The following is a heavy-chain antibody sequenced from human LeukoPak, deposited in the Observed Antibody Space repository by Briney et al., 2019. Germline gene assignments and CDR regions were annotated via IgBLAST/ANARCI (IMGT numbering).Heavy chain of an antibody. D-gene: IGHD4-17*01. J-gene: IGHJ6*03. V-gene: IGHV3-23*01. CDR3: AKDGIYGDYAPHYYYYYYMDV. CDR1: GFTFSSYG. CDR2: ISGSGGSK. Sequence: PGGSLRLSCAASGFTFSSYGMSWVRQAPGKGLEWVSAISGSGGSKYYADSVKGRFTISRDNSKNTLYLQMNSLRAEDTAVYYCAKDGIYGDYAPHYYYYYYMDVWGKGTTVTVSS.